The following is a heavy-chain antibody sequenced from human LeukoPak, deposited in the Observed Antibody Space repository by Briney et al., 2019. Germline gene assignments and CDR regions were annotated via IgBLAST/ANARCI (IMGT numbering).Heavy chain of an antibody. CDR1: GDSISSTSYY. V-gene: IGHV4-39*01. Sequence: SETLPLTCTVSGDSISSTSYYWGWIRQPPGKGLEWIGSIFYSGSTYYNPSLKSRVTISVDTSKNQFSLKLSSVTAADTAVYYCSGKNGGSYYDIDYWGQGTLVTVSS. D-gene: IGHD1-26*01. CDR3: SGKNGGSYYDIDY. J-gene: IGHJ4*02. CDR2: IFYSGST.